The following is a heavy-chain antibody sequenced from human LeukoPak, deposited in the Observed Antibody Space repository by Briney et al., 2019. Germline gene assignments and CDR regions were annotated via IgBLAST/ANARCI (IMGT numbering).Heavy chain of an antibody. J-gene: IGHJ4*02. V-gene: IGHV3-23*01. CDR1: GGSISSYY. CDR2: ISSSGSGT. D-gene: IGHD2-15*01. CDR3: ARGRIGPDY. Sequence: ASETLSLTCTVSGGSISSYYWSWVRQAPGKGLEWVSGISSSGSGTYYGDSVKGRFTISRDNSKNTLYLQMNSLRGKDTAVYYCARGRIGPDYWGQGTLVTVSS.